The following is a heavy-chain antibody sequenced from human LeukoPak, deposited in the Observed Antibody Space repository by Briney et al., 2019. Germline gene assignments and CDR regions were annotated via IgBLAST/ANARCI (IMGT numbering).Heavy chain of an antibody. CDR1: GFTFSSYA. J-gene: IGHJ4*02. V-gene: IGHV3-21*01. Sequence: GGSLRLSCAASGFTFSSYAMSWVRQAPGKGLEWVSSISSSSNYIYYADSVKGRFTISRDNAKNSLYLQMNSLRAEDTAVYHCARDIAARLIDYWGQGTLVTVSS. D-gene: IGHD6-6*01. CDR3: ARDIAARLIDY. CDR2: ISSSSNYI.